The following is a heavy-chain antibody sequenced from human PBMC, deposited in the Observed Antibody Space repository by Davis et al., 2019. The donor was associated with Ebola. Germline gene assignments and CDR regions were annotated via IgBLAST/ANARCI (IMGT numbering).Heavy chain of an antibody. D-gene: IGHD5-24*01. V-gene: IGHV1-69*06. CDR2: IIPIFGTA. CDR3: ARDRRWLQSRAARTDY. CDR1: GGTFSSYA. Sequence: SVKVSCKASGGTFSSYAISWVRQAPGQGLEWMGGIIPIFGTANYAQRFQGRVTITADRSTSTAYMELSSLRSEDTAVYYCARDRRWLQSRAARTDYWGQGTLVTVSS. J-gene: IGHJ4*02.